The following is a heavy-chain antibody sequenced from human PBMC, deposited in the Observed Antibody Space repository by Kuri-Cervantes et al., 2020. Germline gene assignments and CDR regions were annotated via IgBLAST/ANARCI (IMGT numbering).Heavy chain of an antibody. Sequence: GGSLRLSCAASGFTFSSYWMSWVRQAPGKGLEWVANIKQDGSEKYYVDSVKGRFTISRDNAKNSLYLQMNSLRAEDTAVYYCARGYTYYYGSGSYYTVRFDPWGQGTLVTVSS. CDR1: GFTFSSYW. CDR2: IKQDGSEK. J-gene: IGHJ5*02. V-gene: IGHV3-7*03. CDR3: ARGYTYYYGSGSYYTVRFDP. D-gene: IGHD3-10*01.